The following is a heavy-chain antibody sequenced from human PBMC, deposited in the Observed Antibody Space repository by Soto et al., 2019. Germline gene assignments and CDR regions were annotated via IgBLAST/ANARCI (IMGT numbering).Heavy chain of an antibody. CDR3: ARGRHNWNPDSWFDP. CDR2: INHSGST. Sequence: SETLSLTCAVYGGSFSGYYWSWIRQPPGKGLEWIGEINHSGSTNYNPSLKSRVTISVDTSKNQFSLKLSSVTAADTAVYYCARGRHNWNPDSWFDPWGQGTLVTVSS. D-gene: IGHD1-20*01. J-gene: IGHJ5*02. V-gene: IGHV4-34*01. CDR1: GGSFSGYY.